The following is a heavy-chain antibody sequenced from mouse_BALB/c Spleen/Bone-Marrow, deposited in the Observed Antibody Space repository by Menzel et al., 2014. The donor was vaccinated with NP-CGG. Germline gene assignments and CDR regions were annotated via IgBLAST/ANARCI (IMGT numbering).Heavy chain of an antibody. J-gene: IGHJ3*01. Sequence: LVESGAELVRPGTSVKVSCKASGYAFTNYLIEWVKQRPGQGLEWIGVINSGSGGTDYNEKFKGKATLTADKSSSTAYMQLSSLTSDDSAVYFCAGRITVVVPPAYWGQGTLVTVSA. CDR2: INSGSGGT. V-gene: IGHV1-54*03. CDR1: GYAFTNYL. D-gene: IGHD1-1*01. CDR3: AGRITVVVPPAY.